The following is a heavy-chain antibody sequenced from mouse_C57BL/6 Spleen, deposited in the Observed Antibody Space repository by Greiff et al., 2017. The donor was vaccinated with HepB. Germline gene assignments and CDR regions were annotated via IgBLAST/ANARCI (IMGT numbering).Heavy chain of an antibody. V-gene: IGHV1-55*01. D-gene: IGHD2-4*01. CDR1: GYTFTSYW. J-gene: IGHJ1*03. CDR2: IYPGSGST. Sequence: QVQLKQSGAELVKPGASVKMSCKASGYTFTSYWITWVKQRPGQGLEWIGDIYPGSGSTNYNEKFKSKATLTVDTSSSTAYMQLSSLTSEDSAVYYCARTSYDYDEYFDVWGTGTTVTVSS. CDR3: ARTSYDYDEYFDV.